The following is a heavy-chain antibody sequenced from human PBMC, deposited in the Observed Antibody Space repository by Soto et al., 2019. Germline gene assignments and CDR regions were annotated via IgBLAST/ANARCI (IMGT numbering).Heavy chain of an antibody. CDR2: INPSGGSR. Sequence: QVRLVQSGAEVKKPGASVRVSCKASGYTFTSYYLHWVRQAPGQGLEWMGIINPSGGSRSYAQKFQDRVTMTRDTSTSTLYMEVSSLRSEDTAMYYCARAVETAYYGMDVWGQGTTVTVSS. CDR1: GYTFTSYY. J-gene: IGHJ6*02. CDR3: ARAVETAYYGMDV. D-gene: IGHD2-21*02. V-gene: IGHV1-46*03.